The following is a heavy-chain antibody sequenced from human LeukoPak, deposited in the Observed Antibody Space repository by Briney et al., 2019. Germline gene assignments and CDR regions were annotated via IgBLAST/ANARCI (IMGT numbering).Heavy chain of an antibody. CDR3: TTALWSGYQIPTGRDY. J-gene: IGHJ4*02. Sequence: GGSLRLSCEASGFNFSNAWMSWVRQAPGKGLKWVGRIKSKTDGGTTDYAAPVKGRFTISRDDSKNTLYLQMNSLKTEDTAVYSCTTALWSGYQIPTGRDYWGQGTLVTVSS. V-gene: IGHV3-15*01. CDR2: IKSKTDGGTT. D-gene: IGHD3-3*01. CDR1: GFNFSNAW.